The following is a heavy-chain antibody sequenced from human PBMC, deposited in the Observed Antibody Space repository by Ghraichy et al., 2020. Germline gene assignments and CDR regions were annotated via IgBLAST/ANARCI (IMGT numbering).Heavy chain of an antibody. J-gene: IGHJ6*02. CDR3: ARGLRVTYYYYYYGMDV. CDR1: GGSFSGYY. V-gene: IGHV4-34*01. D-gene: IGHD2-21*02. CDR2: INHSGST. Sequence: SETLSLTCAVYGGSFSGYYWSWIRQPPGKGLEWIGEINHSGSTNYNPSLKSRVTISVDTSKNQFSLKLSSVTAADTAVYYCARGLRVTYYYYYYGMDVWGQGTTVTVSS.